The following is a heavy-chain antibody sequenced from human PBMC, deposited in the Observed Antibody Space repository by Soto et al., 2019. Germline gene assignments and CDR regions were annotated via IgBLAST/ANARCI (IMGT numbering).Heavy chain of an antibody. J-gene: IGHJ5*02. V-gene: IGHV3-13*01. CDR1: GFTFSSYD. CDR3: ARGRIGGDYGLPWFDP. Sequence: EVQLVESGGGLVQPGGSLRLSCAASGFTFSSYDMHWVRQATGKGLEWVSAIGTAGDTYYPGSVKGRFTISRENAKNSFYLQMNSLRAEDTTVYYCARGRIGGDYGLPWFDPWGQGTQVTVSS. CDR2: IGTAGDT. D-gene: IGHD4-17*01.